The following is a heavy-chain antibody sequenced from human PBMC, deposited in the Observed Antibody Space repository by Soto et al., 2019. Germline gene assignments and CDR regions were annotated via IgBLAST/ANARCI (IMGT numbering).Heavy chain of an antibody. V-gene: IGHV1-69*06. CDR1: GGTLSSYA. J-gene: IGHJ6*02. CDR2: IIPIFGTA. D-gene: IGHD3-22*01. CDR3: AREGTSDDSSGKGGYYYYGMDV. Sequence: PVKVSCTASGGTLSSYAICWVRQAHGQVLEWMGGIIPIFGTANYAQKFQGRVTITADKSTSTAYMELSSLRSEDTAVYYCAREGTSDDSSGKGGYYYYGMDVWGQGTTVTVSS.